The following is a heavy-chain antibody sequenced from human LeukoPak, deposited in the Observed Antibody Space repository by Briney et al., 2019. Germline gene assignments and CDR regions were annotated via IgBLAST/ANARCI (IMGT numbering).Heavy chain of an antibody. J-gene: IGHJ5*02. CDR1: GFTFSSYS. CDR2: ISSSSSYI. CDR3: ARGPYSSSWYDWFDP. Sequence: GGSLRLSCAASGFTFSSYSMNWVRQAPGKGLEWVSSISSSSSYIYYADSVKGRFTISRDNAKNSLYLQMNSLRAEDTAVYYSARGPYSSSWYDWFDPWGQGTLITVSS. D-gene: IGHD6-13*01. V-gene: IGHV3-21*01.